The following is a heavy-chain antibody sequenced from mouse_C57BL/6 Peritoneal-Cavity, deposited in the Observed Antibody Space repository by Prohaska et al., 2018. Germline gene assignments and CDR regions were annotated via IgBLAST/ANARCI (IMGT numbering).Heavy chain of an antibody. CDR3: GYYYDSSRFAY. D-gene: IGHD1-1*01. V-gene: IGHV9-3*01. CDR1: GYTFTTYG. Sequence: QIQLVQSGPELKKPGETVKIACKASGYTFTTYGMSWVKQAPGKGLEWVGLINSYCGVSAYADDFKGRFVFSMETSASTAYLQLKNLKNEDTATYFCGYYYDSSRFAYWGQGTLVTVSA. CDR2: INSYCGVS. J-gene: IGHJ3*01.